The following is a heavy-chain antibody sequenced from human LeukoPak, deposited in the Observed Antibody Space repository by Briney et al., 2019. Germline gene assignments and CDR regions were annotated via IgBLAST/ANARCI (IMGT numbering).Heavy chain of an antibody. CDR3: ARILRDGSGWYQFDY. J-gene: IGHJ4*02. D-gene: IGHD6-19*01. CDR2: IYYSGST. V-gene: IGHV4-59*08. Sequence: KPSETLSLTCTVSGGSISSYYWSWIRQPPGKGLEWIGYIYYSGSTNYNPSLKSRVTISVDTSKNQFSLKLSSVTAADTAVYYCARILRDGSGWYQFDYWGQGTLVTVSS. CDR1: GGSISSYY.